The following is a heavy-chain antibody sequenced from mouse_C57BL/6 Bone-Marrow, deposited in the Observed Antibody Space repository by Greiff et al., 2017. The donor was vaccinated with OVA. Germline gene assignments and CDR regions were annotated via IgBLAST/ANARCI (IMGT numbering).Heavy chain of an antibody. CDR2: ISSGGSYT. CDR3: ARERFAY. V-gene: IGHV5-6*01. J-gene: IGHJ3*01. CDR1: GFTFSSYG. Sequence: EVKLQESGGDLVKPGGSLKLSCAASGFTFSSYGMSWVRQTPDKRLEWVATISSGGSYTYYPDSVKGRFTISRDNAKNTLYLQMSSLQSEDTAMYYCARERFAYWGQGTLVTVSA.